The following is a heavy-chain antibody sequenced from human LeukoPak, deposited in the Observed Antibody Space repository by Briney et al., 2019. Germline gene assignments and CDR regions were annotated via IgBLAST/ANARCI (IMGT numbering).Heavy chain of an antibody. D-gene: IGHD4-17*01. V-gene: IGHV3-21*04. Sequence: PGGSLRLSCAASGFTFSSYSMNWVRQAPGKGLEWVSSISSSSSYIYYADSVKGRFTISRDNAKNSLYLQMNSLRAEDTAVYYCARNYGDYPSGYYYYMDVWGKGTTVTISS. CDR1: GFTFSSYS. CDR2: ISSSSSYI. CDR3: ARNYGDYPSGYYYYMDV. J-gene: IGHJ6*03.